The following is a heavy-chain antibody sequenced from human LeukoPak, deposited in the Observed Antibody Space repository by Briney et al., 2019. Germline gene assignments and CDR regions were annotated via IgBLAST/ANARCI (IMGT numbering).Heavy chain of an antibody. V-gene: IGHV3-9*01. Sequence: PGRSLRLSCAASGFTFNNYAMHWVRQAPGKGLEWVSGINWNSDSIGYADSVKGRFTISRDNSKNTLYLQMNSLRAEDTAVYYCARADSSSWPGEAFDAWGQGTMVSVSS. CDR1: GFTFNNYA. CDR2: INWNSDSI. J-gene: IGHJ3*01. CDR3: ARADSSSWPGEAFDA. D-gene: IGHD6-13*01.